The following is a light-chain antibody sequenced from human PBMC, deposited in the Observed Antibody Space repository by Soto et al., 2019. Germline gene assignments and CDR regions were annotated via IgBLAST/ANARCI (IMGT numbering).Light chain of an antibody. CDR1: QSIGGY. CDR3: HQYATSSPT. J-gene: IGKJ2*01. Sequence: DIQMTQSPSTLSASVGDRVTITCRASQSIGGYLAWYQQRPRKAPNLLIFGASALESGVPSRFSGSGSGTEFTLTISSLQPTDLATYYCHQYATSSPTFGQGTKLEIK. V-gene: IGKV1-5*01. CDR2: GAS.